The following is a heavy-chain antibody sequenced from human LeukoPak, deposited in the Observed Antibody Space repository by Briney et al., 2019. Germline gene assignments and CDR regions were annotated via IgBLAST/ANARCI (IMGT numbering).Heavy chain of an antibody. V-gene: IGHV1-2*02. D-gene: IGHD1-26*01. CDR2: INPNSGGT. J-gene: IGHJ5*02. Sequence: ASVKVSCKASGYTFTGYYMHWVRQAPGQGLEWMGWINPNSGGTNYAQKFQGRVTMTTDTSTSTAYMELRSLRSDDTAVYYCARVLNFGGSYSVNWFDPWGQGTLVTVSS. CDR1: GYTFTGYY. CDR3: ARVLNFGGSYSVNWFDP.